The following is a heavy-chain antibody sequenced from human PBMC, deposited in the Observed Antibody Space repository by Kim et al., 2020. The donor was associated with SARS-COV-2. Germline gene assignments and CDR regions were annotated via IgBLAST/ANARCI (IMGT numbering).Heavy chain of an antibody. J-gene: IGHJ4*02. V-gene: IGHV3-23*01. Sequence: GGSLRLSCAASGFTFSSYAMSWVRQAPGKGLEWVSAISGSGGSTYYADSVKGRFTISRDNSKNTLYLQMNSLRAEDTAVYYCAKTLPPLSGSCYQCYFDYWGQGTLVTVSS. CDR3: AKTLPPLSGSCYQCYFDY. D-gene: IGHD2-15*01. CDR1: GFTFSSYA. CDR2: ISGSGGST.